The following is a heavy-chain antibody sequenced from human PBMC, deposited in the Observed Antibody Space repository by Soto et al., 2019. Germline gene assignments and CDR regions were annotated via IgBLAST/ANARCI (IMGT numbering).Heavy chain of an antibody. CDR2: IYYSGTT. J-gene: IGHJ6*02. D-gene: IGHD2-2*01. CDR3: ASDYQLQIGPSYYYHDMDV. V-gene: IGHV4-59*01. CDR1: GGSISSYY. Sequence: ASATLFLTCTASGGSISSYYWSWIRQPPGTGLEWIEYIYYSGTTNINPSLMSRVTISLDTSEKQLSLRLSSVTAADTAVYYSASDYQLQIGPSYYYHDMDVRPQGSTHTATS.